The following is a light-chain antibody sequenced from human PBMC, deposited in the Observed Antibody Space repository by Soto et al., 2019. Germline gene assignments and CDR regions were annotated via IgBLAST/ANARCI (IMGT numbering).Light chain of an antibody. V-gene: IGKV3-20*01. CDR2: GTS. Sequence: EVGVTQSPGTLSLSTGERATLYCRASQGVSSNYLAWYQQKSGQAPRLLLYGTSSRATGIPERFSGSGSGTDFTLTISRLEPEDFAVYYCQHYGSSRTFGQGTKVDIK. CDR1: QGVSSNY. J-gene: IGKJ1*01. CDR3: QHYGSSRT.